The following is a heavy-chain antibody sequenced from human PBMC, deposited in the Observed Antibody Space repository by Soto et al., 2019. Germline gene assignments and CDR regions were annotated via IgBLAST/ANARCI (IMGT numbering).Heavy chain of an antibody. D-gene: IGHD3-22*01. Sequence: GGSLRLSCAASGFTFSSYGMHWVRQAPGKGLEWVAVISYDGSNKYYADSVKGRFTISRDNSKNTLYLQMNSLRAEDTAVYYCAKDAYYYDSSGYYFDYWDQGTLVTVSS. J-gene: IGHJ4*02. V-gene: IGHV3-30*18. CDR1: GFTFSSYG. CDR3: AKDAYYYDSSGYYFDY. CDR2: ISYDGSNK.